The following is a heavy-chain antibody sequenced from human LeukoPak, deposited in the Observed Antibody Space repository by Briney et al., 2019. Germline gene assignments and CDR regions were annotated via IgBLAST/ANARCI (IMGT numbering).Heavy chain of an antibody. D-gene: IGHD6-19*01. J-gene: IGHJ4*02. CDR1: GFTFSSYE. V-gene: IGHV3-48*03. CDR3: ARGDSSGSSYFDY. CDR2: VSSSGSAK. Sequence: GGSLRLSCVASGFTFSSYEMTWVRQAPGEGLEWVSYVSSSGSAKYYPDSVKGRFTISRDNAKNSLYLQMNSLRAEDTAVYYCARGDSSGSSYFDYWGQGTLVTVSS.